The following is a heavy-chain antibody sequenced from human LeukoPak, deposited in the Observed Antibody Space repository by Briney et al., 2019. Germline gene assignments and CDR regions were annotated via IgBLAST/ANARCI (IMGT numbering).Heavy chain of an antibody. CDR3: ARGLTYDSSGYSDAFDI. J-gene: IGHJ3*02. CDR1: GFTVSSNY. CDR2: IYSGGST. D-gene: IGHD3-22*01. V-gene: IGHV3-66*01. Sequence: GGSLRLSCAASGFTVSSNYMGWVRQAPGKGLEWVSVIYSGGSTYYADSVKGRFAISRDNSKNTLYLQMNSLRAEDTAVYYCARGLTYDSSGYSDAFDIWGQGTTVTVSS.